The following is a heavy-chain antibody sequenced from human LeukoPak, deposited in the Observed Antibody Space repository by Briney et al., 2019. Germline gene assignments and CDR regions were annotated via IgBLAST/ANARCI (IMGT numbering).Heavy chain of an antibody. J-gene: IGHJ4*02. V-gene: IGHV5-51*01. D-gene: IGHD5-24*01. Sequence: GESLKISCKGSGYSFITYWIGWVRQMPGKGLEWMGIIYPGNSDTRYSPSFQGQVTISADKSTSTTYLQWSSLKASDTAIYYCARTTDGYAGDYWGQGTLVTVSS. CDR1: GYSFITYW. CDR2: IYPGNSDT. CDR3: ARTTDGYAGDY.